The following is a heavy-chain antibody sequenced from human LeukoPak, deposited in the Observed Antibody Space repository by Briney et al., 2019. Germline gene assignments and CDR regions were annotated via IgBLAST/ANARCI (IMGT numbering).Heavy chain of an antibody. CDR3: ARGPPLYGSGNNWFDP. D-gene: IGHD3-10*01. CDR1: GYSFTSYW. CDR2: IYPGDSDT. Sequence: GESLKISCKGSGYSFTSYWIGWVRQMPGKGLEWMGIIYPGDSDTRYSPSFQGQVTISADKSISTAYLQWSSLQASDTAIYYCARGPPLYGSGNNWFDPWGQGTLVTVSS. V-gene: IGHV5-51*01. J-gene: IGHJ5*02.